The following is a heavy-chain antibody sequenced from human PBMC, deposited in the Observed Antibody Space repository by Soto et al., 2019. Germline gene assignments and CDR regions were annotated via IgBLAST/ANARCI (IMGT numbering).Heavy chain of an antibody. Sequence: PSETLSLTCSVSGGSFSPYSYYWGWIRQSPGKGLEWIGLIFSSGVTSYNPSLHSRVSISVDPTRRQVSLNLRSVTAADTASYYCARDYGIAGIWGQGTMVTVSS. CDR3: ARDYGIAGI. V-gene: IGHV4-39*02. D-gene: IGHD6-13*01. CDR1: GGSFSPYSYY. J-gene: IGHJ3*02. CDR2: IFSSGVT.